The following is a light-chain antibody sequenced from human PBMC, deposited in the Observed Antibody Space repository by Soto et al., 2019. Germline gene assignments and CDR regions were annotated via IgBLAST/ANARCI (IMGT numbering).Light chain of an antibody. CDR2: DAS. Sequence: EIVMTQSPVTLSVSPGERATLSCRASESVGSNLAWYQQKPDQPPRLLIYDASMRETGVPPRFSGSGSGTEFTLTISNLQSEDFAIYFCRKFNKWPWTFGQGTKVESK. J-gene: IGKJ1*01. V-gene: IGKV3-15*01. CDR3: RKFNKWPWT. CDR1: ESVGSN.